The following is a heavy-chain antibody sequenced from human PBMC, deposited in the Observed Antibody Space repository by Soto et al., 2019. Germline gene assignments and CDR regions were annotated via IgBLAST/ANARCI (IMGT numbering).Heavy chain of an antibody. CDR1: GYSFTNFG. J-gene: IGHJ5*02. CDR3: ASNYGDYFTAGPLDP. V-gene: IGHV1-18*01. D-gene: IGHD4-17*01. CDR2: ISAHNGVT. Sequence: GASVKVSCKASGYSFTNFGISWVRQAPGQGLEWMGWISAHNGVTYYAQKVQGRITMTTDTSTSTAYMELRSLRSDDTAVYYCASNYGDYFTAGPLDPWGQGTLVTVSS.